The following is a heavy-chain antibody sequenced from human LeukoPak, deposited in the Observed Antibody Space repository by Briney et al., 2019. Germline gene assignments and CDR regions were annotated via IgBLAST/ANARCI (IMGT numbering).Heavy chain of an antibody. Sequence: PGGSLRLSCAASGFTFSSYAMHWVRQAPGKGLEYVSAISSNGGSTYYANSVKGRFTISRDISKNTLYLQMSSLRAEDTAVYYCARRAGGYSHPYDYWGQGVLVTVSS. V-gene: IGHV3-64*01. CDR2: ISSNGGST. J-gene: IGHJ4*02. D-gene: IGHD4-23*01. CDR3: ARRAGGYSHPYDY. CDR1: GFTFSSYA.